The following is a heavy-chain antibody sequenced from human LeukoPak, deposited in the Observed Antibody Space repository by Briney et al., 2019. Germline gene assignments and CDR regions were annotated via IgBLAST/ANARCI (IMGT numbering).Heavy chain of an antibody. CDR2: INHSGST. D-gene: IGHD2-2*01. CDR3: ARRKLRLGYCSSTSCSPSNWFDP. V-gene: IGHV4-34*01. J-gene: IGHJ5*02. CDR1: GGSFSGYY. Sequence: TSETLSLTCAVYGGSFSGYYWSWIRQPPGKGLEWIGEINHSGSTNYNPSLKSRVTISVDTSKNQFSLKLSSVTAADTAVYYCARRKLRLGYCSSTSCSPSNWFDPWGQGTLVTVSS.